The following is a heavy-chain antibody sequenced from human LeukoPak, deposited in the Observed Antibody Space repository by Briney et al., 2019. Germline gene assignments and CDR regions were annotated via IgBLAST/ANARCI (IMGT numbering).Heavy chain of an antibody. CDR3: ARDNTYGYCSGGSCSFDY. CDR1: GFTFSSYA. D-gene: IGHD2-15*01. V-gene: IGHV3-21*01. CDR2: ISSSSSYI. Sequence: GGSLRLSCAASGFTFSSYAMSWVRQAPGKGLEWVSSISSSSSYIYYADSVKGRFTISGDNAKNSLYLQMNSLRAEDTAVYYCARDNTYGYCSGGSCSFDYWGQGTLVTVSS. J-gene: IGHJ4*02.